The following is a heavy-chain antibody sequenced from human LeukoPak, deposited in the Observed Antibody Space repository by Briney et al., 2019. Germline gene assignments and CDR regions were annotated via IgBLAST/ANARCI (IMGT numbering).Heavy chain of an antibody. D-gene: IGHD6-13*01. J-gene: IGHJ4*02. V-gene: IGHV4-34*01. CDR2: INHSGST. CDR3: ARGGIAAAGDY. Sequence: SETLSLTCAVYGGSFSGYYWSWIRQPPGKGLEWTGEINHSGSTNYNPSLKSRVTISVDTSKNQFSLKLSSVTAADTAVYYCARGGIAAAGDYWGQGTLVTVSS. CDR1: GGSFSGYY.